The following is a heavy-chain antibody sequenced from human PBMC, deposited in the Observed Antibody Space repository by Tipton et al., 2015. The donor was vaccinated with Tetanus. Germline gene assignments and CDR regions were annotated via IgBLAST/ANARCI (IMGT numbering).Heavy chain of an antibody. CDR1: GGSFTDFY. V-gene: IGHV4-34*01. CDR3: ARHGHPSAVVARDASDI. CDR2: INHSGTA. D-gene: IGHD2-15*01. Sequence: TLSLTCAVSGGSFTDFYWSWIRQVPGQGLVWIGEINHSGTANKNPSLKSRVTMSVDTSNRQFSLSLDSVTAADTAVYYCARHGHPSAVVARDASDIWXHGXM. J-gene: IGHJ3*02.